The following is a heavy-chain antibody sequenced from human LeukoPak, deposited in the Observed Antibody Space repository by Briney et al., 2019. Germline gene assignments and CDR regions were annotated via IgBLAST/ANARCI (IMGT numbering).Heavy chain of an antibody. D-gene: IGHD6-13*01. CDR3: AREITSSSWNYFDY. Sequence: SETLSLTCTVSGGSISSGGYYWSWIRQPPGKGLEWIGYIYHSGSTYYNPSLKSRVTISVDRSKNQFSLKLSSVTAADTAVYYCAREITSSSWNYFDYWGQGTLVTVSS. CDR2: IYHSGST. J-gene: IGHJ4*02. V-gene: IGHV4-30-2*01. CDR1: GGSISSGGYY.